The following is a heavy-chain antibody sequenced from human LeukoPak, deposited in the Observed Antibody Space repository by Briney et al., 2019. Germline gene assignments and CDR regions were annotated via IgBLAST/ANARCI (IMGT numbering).Heavy chain of an antibody. CDR3: ARTPTVVRQPYDSSGYYYEN. V-gene: IGHV4-38-2*02. D-gene: IGHD3-22*01. J-gene: IGHJ4*02. Sequence: SETLSLTCTVSGYSISSGYYWGWIRQPPGKGLEWIGSIYHSGSTYYNPSLKSRVTISVDTSKNQFSLKLSSVTAADTAVYYCARTPTVVRQPYDSSGYYYENWGQGTLVTVSS. CDR2: IYHSGST. CDR1: GYSISSGYY.